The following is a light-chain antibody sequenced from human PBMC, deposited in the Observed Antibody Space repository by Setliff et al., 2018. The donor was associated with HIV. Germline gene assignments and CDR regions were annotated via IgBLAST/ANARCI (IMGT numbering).Light chain of an antibody. J-gene: IGLJ2*01. CDR1: SSDVGGYNY. V-gene: IGLV2-11*01. Sequence: QSALTQPRSVSGSPGQSVTMSCTGTSSDVGGYNYVSWYQQHPGKAPKLMIYDVSKRPSGVPDRFSGSKSGNTAFLTISGPQGEDEADYYCCSYAGSYTVLFGGGTK. CDR2: DVS. CDR3: CSYAGSYTVL.